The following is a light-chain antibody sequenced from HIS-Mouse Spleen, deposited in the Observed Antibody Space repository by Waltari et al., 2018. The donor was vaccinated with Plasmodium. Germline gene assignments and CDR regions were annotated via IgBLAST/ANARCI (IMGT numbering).Light chain of an antibody. Sequence: AIQMTPSPSSLSASVGDRVTLTCRASQGIRNDLGWYQQKPGKAPKLLIYAASSLQSGVPSRFSGSGSGTDFTLTISSLQPEDFATYYCLQDYNYPYTIGQGTKLEIK. CDR2: AAS. J-gene: IGKJ2*01. CDR3: LQDYNYPYT. CDR1: QGIRND. V-gene: IGKV1-6*01.